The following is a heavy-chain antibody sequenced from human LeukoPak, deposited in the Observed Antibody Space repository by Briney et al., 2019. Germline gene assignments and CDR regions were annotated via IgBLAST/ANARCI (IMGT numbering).Heavy chain of an antibody. D-gene: IGHD2-15*01. J-gene: IGHJ3*02. Sequence: SETLSLTCAVYGGSFSGYYWSWIRQPPGKGLEWIGEINHSGSTNYNPSLKSRVTISADTSKNQFSLKLSSVTAADTAVYYCARTDIVVVVAASTLDAFDIWGQGTMVTVSS. CDR2: INHSGST. V-gene: IGHV4-34*01. CDR1: GGSFSGYY. CDR3: ARTDIVVVVAASTLDAFDI.